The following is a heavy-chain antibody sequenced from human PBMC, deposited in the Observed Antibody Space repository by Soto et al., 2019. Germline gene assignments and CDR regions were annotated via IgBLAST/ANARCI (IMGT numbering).Heavy chain of an antibody. D-gene: IGHD3-3*01. Sequence: GPTLVNPTQTLTLTCTFSGFSLSTSGVGVGWIRQPPGKALEWLALIYWDDDKRYSPSLKSRLTITKDTSKNQVVLTMTNMDPVDTATYYCAHRYYDFWSGYPLSNYFDYWGQGTLVTVSS. CDR1: GFSLSTSGVG. CDR3: AHRYYDFWSGYPLSNYFDY. J-gene: IGHJ4*02. V-gene: IGHV2-5*02. CDR2: IYWDDDK.